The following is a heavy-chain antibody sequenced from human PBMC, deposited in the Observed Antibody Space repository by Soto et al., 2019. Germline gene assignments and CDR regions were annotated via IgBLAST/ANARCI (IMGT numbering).Heavy chain of an antibody. CDR3: SADHQHMAMGWPV. Sequence: AVKFSCTASAFDFGSLGIQFLRLARGRGLGWIEWIVVVSGSTNYARHFQGRVAISRDMSSSTAYLDLSDLKSDDTAVYFCSADHQHMAMGWPVWGQGTTVTVYS. J-gene: IGHJ6*02. V-gene: IGHV1-58*02. CDR1: AFDFGSLG. D-gene: IGHD1-26*01. CDR2: IVVVSGST.